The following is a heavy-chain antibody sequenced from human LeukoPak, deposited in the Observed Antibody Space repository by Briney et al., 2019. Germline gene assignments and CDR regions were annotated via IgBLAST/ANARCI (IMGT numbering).Heavy chain of an antibody. V-gene: IGHV4-4*02. CDR1: GGSISSTHW. Sequence: NSSGTLSLTCAVSGGSISSTHWWTWVRQPPGKGLEWIGEIFHSGTTNYNPSLKSRVTISLDKSKNQFSLRLSSIIAADTAVYYCARDQWLLRGGDHDAFDIWGQGTMVTVSS. CDR3: ARDQWLLRGGDHDAFDI. CDR2: IFHSGTT. J-gene: IGHJ3*02. D-gene: IGHD6-19*01.